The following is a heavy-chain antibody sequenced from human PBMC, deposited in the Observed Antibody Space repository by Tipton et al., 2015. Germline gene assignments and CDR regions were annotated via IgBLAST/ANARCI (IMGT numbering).Heavy chain of an antibody. CDR2: IYYSGNT. Sequence: LRLSCTVSGGSITSGAYYWSWIRQPPGKGLEWLGHIYYSGNTNYNPSLKSRVTMSVDTSKNQFSLKLTSVNAADTAVYYCARGGNNWFDPWGQGTLVTVSS. CDR1: GGSITSGAYY. V-gene: IGHV4-61*08. J-gene: IGHJ5*02. CDR3: ARGGNNWFDP. D-gene: IGHD2-15*01.